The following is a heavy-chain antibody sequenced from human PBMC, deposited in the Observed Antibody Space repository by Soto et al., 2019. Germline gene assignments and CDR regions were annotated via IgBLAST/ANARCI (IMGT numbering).Heavy chain of an antibody. V-gene: IGHV1-69*13. Sequence: PSVKVSCKASGGTFSSYAISWVRQAPGQGLEWMGGIIPIFGAANYAQKFQGRVTITADESTSTAYMELSSLTSEDTAVYYCARGQQLWLNSRINWFDPWGQGTLVTVSS. CDR1: GGTFSSYA. CDR3: ARGQQLWLNSRINWFDP. D-gene: IGHD5-18*01. CDR2: IIPIFGAA. J-gene: IGHJ5*02.